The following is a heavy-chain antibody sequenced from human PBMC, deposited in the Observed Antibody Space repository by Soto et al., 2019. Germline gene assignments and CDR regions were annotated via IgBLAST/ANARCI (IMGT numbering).Heavy chain of an antibody. CDR3: ARDAITIFGVVMPYYYYGMDV. J-gene: IGHJ6*02. CDR2: IIPIFGTA. D-gene: IGHD3-3*01. CDR1: GGTFSSYA. V-gene: IGHV1-69*12. Sequence: QVQLVQSGAEVKKPGSSVKVSCKASGGTFSSYAISWVRQAPGQGLEWMGGIIPIFGTANYAQKFQGRVTITADESTSTAYMELSSLRSEDTAVYYCARDAITIFGVVMPYYYYGMDVWGQGTTVTVSS.